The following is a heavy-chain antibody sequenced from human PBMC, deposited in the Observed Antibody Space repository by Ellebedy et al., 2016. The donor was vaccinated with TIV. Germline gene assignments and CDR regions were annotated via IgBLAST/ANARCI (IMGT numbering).Heavy chain of an antibody. Sequence: SETLSLXXTVSGGSISSYYWSWIRQPPGKGLEWIGYIYYSGSTNYNPSLKSRVTISVDTSKNQFSLKLSSVTAADTAVYYCARGCSGGSCYSNWGQGTLVTVSS. J-gene: IGHJ4*02. CDR1: GGSISSYY. V-gene: IGHV4-59*01. CDR3: ARGCSGGSCYSN. CDR2: IYYSGST. D-gene: IGHD2-15*01.